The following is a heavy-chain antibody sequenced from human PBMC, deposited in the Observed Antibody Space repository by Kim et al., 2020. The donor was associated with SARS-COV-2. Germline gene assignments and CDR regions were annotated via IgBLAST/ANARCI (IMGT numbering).Heavy chain of an antibody. D-gene: IGHD1-1*01. V-gene: IGHV4-34*01. J-gene: IGHJ6*01. CDR1: GGSFSAYY. Sequence: SETLSLTCAVYGGSFSAYYWSWIRQPPGKGLEWIGEINHSGSTNYNPSLKSRVTISVDTSKNQLSLKLSSVTAADTAVYYCSRGAKVATFYYFYYAMDG. CDR2: INHSGST. CDR3: SRGAKVATFYYFYYAMDG.